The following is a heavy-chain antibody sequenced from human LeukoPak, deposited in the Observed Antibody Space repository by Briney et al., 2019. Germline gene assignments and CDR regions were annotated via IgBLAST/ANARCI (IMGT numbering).Heavy chain of an antibody. CDR1: GFTFSNYE. D-gene: IGHD6-19*01. J-gene: IGHJ4*02. CDR3: ARDSPAIAVALDY. CDR2: ISSSGSTI. V-gene: IGHV3-48*03. Sequence: GGSLRLSCAGSGFTFSNYEMNWVRQAPGEGLEWVSYISSSGSTIYYADSVKGRFTISRDNAKNSLYLQMNSLRAEDTAVYCARDSPAIAVALDYWGQGTLVTVSS.